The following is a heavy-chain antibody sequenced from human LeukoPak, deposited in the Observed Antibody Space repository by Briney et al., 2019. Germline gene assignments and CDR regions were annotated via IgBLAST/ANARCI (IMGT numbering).Heavy chain of an antibody. CDR1: GGTFSSYA. Sequence: SVKVSCKASGGTFSSYAISWVRQAPGQGLEWMGGIISIFGTANYAQKFQGRVTITADKSTSTAYMELSSLRSEDTAVYYCARDNGWQYCSGGSCYLLDYWGQGTLVTVSS. V-gene: IGHV1-69*06. CDR3: ARDNGWQYCSGGSCYLLDY. J-gene: IGHJ4*02. CDR2: IISIFGTA. D-gene: IGHD2-15*01.